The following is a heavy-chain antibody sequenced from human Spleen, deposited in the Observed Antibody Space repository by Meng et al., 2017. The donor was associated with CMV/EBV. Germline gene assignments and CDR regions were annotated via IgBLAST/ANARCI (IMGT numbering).Heavy chain of an antibody. V-gene: IGHV3-21*01. CDR1: GFTVSSNY. Sequence: GGSLRLSCAASGFTVSSNYMSWVRQAPGKGLEWVSSISSSSSYIYYADSVKGRFTISRDNAKNSLYLQMNSLRAEDTAVYYCGRPGILEELERAPQRYYYYYYGMDVWGQGTTVTVSS. D-gene: IGHD1-1*01. CDR3: GRPGILEELERAPQRYYYYYYGMDV. CDR2: ISSSSSYI. J-gene: IGHJ6*02.